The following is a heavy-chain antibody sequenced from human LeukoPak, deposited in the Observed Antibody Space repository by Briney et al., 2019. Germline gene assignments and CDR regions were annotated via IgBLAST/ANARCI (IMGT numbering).Heavy chain of an antibody. CDR2: ISSPGSTT. V-gene: IGHV3-11*01. J-gene: IGHJ2*01. CDR3: ASGIQPRLSWFFDL. Sequence: GGSLRLSCAASGFRFSDYYMSWIRQAPGKGLEWFSYISSPGSTTYYADSVKGRFAISRDNAKNSLSLQMNSLRADDTAVYYCASGIQPRLSWFFDLWGRGTLVTVSS. D-gene: IGHD5-18*01. CDR1: GFRFSDYY.